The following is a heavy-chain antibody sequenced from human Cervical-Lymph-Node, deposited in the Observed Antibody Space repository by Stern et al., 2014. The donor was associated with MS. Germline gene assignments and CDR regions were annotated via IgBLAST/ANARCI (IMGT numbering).Heavy chain of an antibody. Sequence: VQLVESGPGLVKPSGTLSLTCTVSGASLSGGNWWTWVRQPPGKGLEWIGEIFQTGDTNYNPSLRSRVVMLVDSSKIQFSLQLASVTAADTAVYYCARGGGTDSPTYDYWGQGTLVTVS. J-gene: IGHJ4*02. D-gene: IGHD3-16*01. CDR2: IFQTGDT. CDR3: ARGGGTDSPTYDY. CDR1: GASLSGGNW. V-gene: IGHV4-4*02.